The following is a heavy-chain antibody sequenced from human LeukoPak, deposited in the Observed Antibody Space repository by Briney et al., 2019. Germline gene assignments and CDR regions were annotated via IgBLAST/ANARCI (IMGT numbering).Heavy chain of an antibody. CDR2: IKRDGSEK. CDR3: ARARRPKWERDGYTSKESAFDI. CDR1: GFTFSSYW. D-gene: IGHD5-24*01. V-gene: IGHV3-7*01. Sequence: GGSLRLSCAASGFTFSSYWMTWVRQAPGKGLEWVANIKRDGSEKHYVDSVKGRFTISNDNAKKSLYLQMNSLRAEDTAVYYCARARRPKWERDGYTSKESAFDIWGQGTMVTVS. J-gene: IGHJ3*02.